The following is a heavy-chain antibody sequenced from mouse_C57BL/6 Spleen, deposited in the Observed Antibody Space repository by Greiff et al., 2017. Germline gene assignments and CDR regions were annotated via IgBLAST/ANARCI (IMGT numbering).Heavy chain of an antibody. D-gene: IGHD1-1*01. CDR3: ARGGDYGSSYWYFDV. Sequence: QVQLQQPGAELVRPGSSVKLSCKASGYTFTSYWMHWVKQRPIQGLEWIGNIDPSDSETHYNQKFKDKATLTVDKSSSTAYMQLISLTSEDSAVYYCARGGDYGSSYWYFDVWGTGTTVTVSS. J-gene: IGHJ1*03. V-gene: IGHV1-52*01. CDR2: IDPSDSET. CDR1: GYTFTSYW.